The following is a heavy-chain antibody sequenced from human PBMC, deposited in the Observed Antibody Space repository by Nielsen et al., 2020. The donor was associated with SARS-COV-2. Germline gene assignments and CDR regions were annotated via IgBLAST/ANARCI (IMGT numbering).Heavy chain of an antibody. CDR3: ARVEWLLPYYYYYGMDV. Sequence: GGSLRLSCAASGFTFSSYAMSWVRQAPGKGLEWVSAISGSGGSTYYADSVKGRFTISRDNSKNTLYLQMNSLRAEDTAVYYCARVEWLLPYYYYYGMDVWGQGTTVTVSS. CDR2: ISGSGGST. V-gene: IGHV3-23*01. J-gene: IGHJ6*02. D-gene: IGHD6-19*01. CDR1: GFTFSSYA.